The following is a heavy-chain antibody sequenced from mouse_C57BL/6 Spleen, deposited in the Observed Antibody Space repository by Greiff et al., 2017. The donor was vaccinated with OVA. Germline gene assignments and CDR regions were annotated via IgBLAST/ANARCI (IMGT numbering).Heavy chain of an antibody. CDR2: INYDGSST. J-gene: IGHJ4*01. V-gene: IGHV5-16*01. CDR3: ARDISNYAMDY. Sequence: EVKLVESEGGLVQPGSSMKLSCTASGFTFSDYYMAWVRQVPEKGLEWVANINYDGSSTYYLDSLKSRFIISRDNAKNILYLQMSRLKSEDAATYYCARDISNYAMDYWGQGTSVTVSS. CDR1: GFTFSDYY. D-gene: IGHD1-3*01.